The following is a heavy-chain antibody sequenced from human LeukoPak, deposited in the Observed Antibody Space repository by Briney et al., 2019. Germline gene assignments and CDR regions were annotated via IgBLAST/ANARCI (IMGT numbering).Heavy chain of an antibody. Sequence: GGSLRLSCAASGFTFSSYSMNWVRQAPGKGLEWVSYISSSSSTIYYADSVKGRFTISRDNSKNTLHLQMNSLRADDTAVYYCARGGHYYDSSIDYWGQGTLVTVSS. D-gene: IGHD3-22*01. CDR1: GFTFSSYS. V-gene: IGHV3-48*01. J-gene: IGHJ4*02. CDR3: ARGGHYYDSSIDY. CDR2: ISSSSSTI.